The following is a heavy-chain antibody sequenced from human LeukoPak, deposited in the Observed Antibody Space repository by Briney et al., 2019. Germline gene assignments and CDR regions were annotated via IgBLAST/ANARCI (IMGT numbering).Heavy chain of an antibody. CDR1: GGSIRSYY. Sequence: SETLSLTCTASGGSIRSYYWSWIRQPPGKGLDWIGYIYSSGSTDYNPSLKSRVTISVDTSKNQFSLRLSSVTAADTAVYYCARVDYGDKGYFDYWGQGTLVTVSS. CDR3: ARVDYGDKGYFDY. D-gene: IGHD4-17*01. CDR2: IYSSGST. J-gene: IGHJ4*02. V-gene: IGHV4-59*01.